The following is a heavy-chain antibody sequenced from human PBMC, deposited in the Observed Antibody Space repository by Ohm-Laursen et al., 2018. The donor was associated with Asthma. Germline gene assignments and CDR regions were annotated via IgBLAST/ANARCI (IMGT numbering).Heavy chain of an antibody. CDR2: IYSTGST. V-gene: IGHV4-59*08. CDR3: ARHYHYYGSGSYSPHYFDY. CDR1: GASFSTYY. D-gene: IGHD3-10*01. Sequence: SDTLSLTCTLSGASFSTYYWGWIRQPPGKGLEWIGYIYSTGSTNYNPSLESRVTISIDTSTNQFSLKLSSVTAADTAVYYCARHYHYYGSGSYSPHYFDYWGQGTLVTVSS. J-gene: IGHJ4*02.